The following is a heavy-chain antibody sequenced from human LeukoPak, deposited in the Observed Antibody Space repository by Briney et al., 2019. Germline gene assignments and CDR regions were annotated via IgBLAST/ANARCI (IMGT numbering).Heavy chain of an antibody. Sequence: ASVKVSCKASGSTFTSDDINWVRQATGQGLERMGWMNPNSGNTGYAQKFQGRVTMTRNTSISTAYMELSSLRSEDTAVYYCAREGGAAADNDYWGQGTLVTVSS. V-gene: IGHV1-8*01. CDR1: GSTFTSDD. CDR3: AREGGAAADNDY. CDR2: MNPNSGNT. D-gene: IGHD6-13*01. J-gene: IGHJ4*02.